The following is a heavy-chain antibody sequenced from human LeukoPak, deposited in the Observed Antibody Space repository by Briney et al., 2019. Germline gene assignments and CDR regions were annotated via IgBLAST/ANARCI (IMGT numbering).Heavy chain of an antibody. CDR1: GFTVSSNY. V-gene: IGHV3-53*01. Sequence: GGSLRLSCAASGFTVSSNYMSWVRQAPGKGLEWVSVIYSGGSTYYADSVKGRFTISRDNSKNTLYLQMNSLRAEDTAVYYCARECYSTFSLCYWGQGTLVTVSS. CDR3: ARECYSTFSLCY. CDR2: IYSGGST. J-gene: IGHJ4*02. D-gene: IGHD3-10*01.